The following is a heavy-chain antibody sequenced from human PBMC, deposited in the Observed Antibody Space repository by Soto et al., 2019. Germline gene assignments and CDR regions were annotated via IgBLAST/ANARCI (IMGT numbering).Heavy chain of an antibody. CDR2: ISSSSSTI. Sequence: GSLRLSCAASGFTFSSYSMNWVRQAPGKGLEWVSYISSSSSTIYSADSAKGRFTISRDNAKNSLYLQMNSLRAEDTAVYYCARANYYGSPGDFDYWGQGTLVTVSS. CDR1: GFTFSSYS. J-gene: IGHJ4*02. V-gene: IGHV3-48*01. CDR3: ARANYYGSPGDFDY. D-gene: IGHD3-10*01.